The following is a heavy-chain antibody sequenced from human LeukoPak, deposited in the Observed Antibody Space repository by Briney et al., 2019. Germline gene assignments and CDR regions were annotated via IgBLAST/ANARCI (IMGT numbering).Heavy chain of an antibody. CDR2: IKYHGSDE. CDR1: GFTFSDYW. V-gene: IGHV3-7*01. CDR3: ARIGGSGTYWDY. D-gene: IGHD3-10*01. Sequence: GGSLRLSCAASGFTFSDYWMSWVRQAPGNGLEWVANIKYHGSDEHYVDSVRGRFTISRDNAKNSLFLQMNSLRAEDTAVYYCARIGGSGTYWDYWGQGTLDTVSS. J-gene: IGHJ4*02.